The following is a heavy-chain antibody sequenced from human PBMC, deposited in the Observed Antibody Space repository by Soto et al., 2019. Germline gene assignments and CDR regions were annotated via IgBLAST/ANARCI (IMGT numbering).Heavy chain of an antibody. D-gene: IGHD6-13*01. CDR3: ARTKPVPIAAARGAWFDP. CDR1: GFTFSSYS. Sequence: EVQLVESGGGLVKPGGSLRLSCAASGFTFSSYSMNWVRQAPGKGLEWVSSISSSSSYIYYADSVKGRFTISRDNAKNSLYLQMTSLRAEDTAVYYCARTKPVPIAAARGAWFDPWGQGTLVTVSS. CDR2: ISSSSSYI. J-gene: IGHJ5*02. V-gene: IGHV3-21*01.